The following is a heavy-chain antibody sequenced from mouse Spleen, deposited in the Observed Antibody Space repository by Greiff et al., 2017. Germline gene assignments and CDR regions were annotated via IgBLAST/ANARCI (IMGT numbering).Heavy chain of an antibody. CDR1: GFTFSSYG. Sequence: EVKLVESGGGLVKPGGSLKLSCAASGFTFSSYGMSWVRQTPEKRLEWVATISGGGSYTYYPDSVKGRFTISRDNAKNNLYLQMSSLRSEDTALYYCARPEGYYPYYYAMDYWGQGTSVTVSS. J-gene: IGHJ4*01. CDR2: ISGGGSYT. V-gene: IGHV5-9-2*01. D-gene: IGHD2-12*01. CDR3: ARPEGYYPYYYAMDY.